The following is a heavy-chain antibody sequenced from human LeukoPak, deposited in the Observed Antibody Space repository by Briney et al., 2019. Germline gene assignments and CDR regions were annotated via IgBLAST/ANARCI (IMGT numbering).Heavy chain of an antibody. V-gene: IGHV4-59*08. Sequence: ASETLSLTCNVSGVSITSHSWNWIRQSPGKGLEWIGYSYYSGTTNYSPSLKSRVTISVDTSKNQFSLKLSSVTAAGTAVYYCARFVYGSGSYREYGMDVWGQGTTVTVSS. CDR2: SYYSGTT. CDR3: ARFVYGSGSYREYGMDV. CDR1: GVSITSHS. J-gene: IGHJ6*02. D-gene: IGHD3-10*01.